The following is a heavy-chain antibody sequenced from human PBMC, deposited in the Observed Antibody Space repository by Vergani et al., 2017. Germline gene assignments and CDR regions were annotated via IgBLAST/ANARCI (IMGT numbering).Heavy chain of an antibody. V-gene: IGHV4-4*03. CDR1: GGSISSSNW. CDR3: ARVIQLWLGDWFDP. J-gene: IGHJ5*02. Sequence: QVQLQESGPGLVKPPGTLSLTCAVSGGSISSSNWWSWVRQPPGKVLEWIGEIYYSGSTNYNPSLKSRVTISIDKSKNQFSLKLSSVTAADTAVYYCARVIQLWLGDWFDPWGQGTLVTVSS. D-gene: IGHD5-18*01. CDR2: IYYSGST.